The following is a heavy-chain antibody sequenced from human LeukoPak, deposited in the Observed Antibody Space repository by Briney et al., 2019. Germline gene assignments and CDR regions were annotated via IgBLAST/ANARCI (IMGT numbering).Heavy chain of an antibody. CDR2: ISCSGSTI. CDR3: VAFGYGGYAWGGFDY. D-gene: IGHD3-16*01. J-gene: IGHJ4*02. V-gene: IGHV3-11*01. Sequence: GGSLRLSCAASGFTFSDYYMSWIRQAPGEGLEWVSYISCSGSTIYYADSLKGRFPISRDTAKNSLYLRLNRLRAADTAVYYCVAFGYGGYAWGGFDYWGQGTLVTVSS. CDR1: GFTFSDYY.